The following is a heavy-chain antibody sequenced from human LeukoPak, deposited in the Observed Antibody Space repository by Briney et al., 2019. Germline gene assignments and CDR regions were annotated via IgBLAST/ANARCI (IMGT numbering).Heavy chain of an antibody. CDR3: ATPFTRHGY. D-gene: IGHD2-8*01. V-gene: IGHV1-2*02. J-gene: IGHJ4*02. Sequence: ASVKVSCKASGYTLTDYYLHWVRQAPGQGLEWMGWIIPDSGGTNYAQKFQGRVTMTRDTSIGTAYMELSRLRYDDTAVYYRATPFTRHGYWGQGTLVTVSS. CDR2: IIPDSGGT. CDR1: GYTLTDYY.